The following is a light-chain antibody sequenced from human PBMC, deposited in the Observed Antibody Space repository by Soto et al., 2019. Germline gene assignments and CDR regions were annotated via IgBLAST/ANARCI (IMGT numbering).Light chain of an antibody. Sequence: EIVMTQAPATLSVSPGERATLSCRASQSISTNLAWYQQSPGQPPRLLISRASTRATGIPARFSGSGSETDFTLTISSLQSEDFAVYYCQQYNSWPLTFGQGTKLEIK. CDR2: RAS. J-gene: IGKJ2*01. V-gene: IGKV3-15*01. CDR3: QQYNSWPLT. CDR1: QSISTN.